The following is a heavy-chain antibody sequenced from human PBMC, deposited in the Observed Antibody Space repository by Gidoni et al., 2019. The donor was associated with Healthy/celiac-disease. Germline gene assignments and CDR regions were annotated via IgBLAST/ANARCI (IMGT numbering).Heavy chain of an antibody. CDR2: ISSSSSTI. Sequence: EVQLVESGGGLVQPGGSLRLSCAASGFTFSSYSMNWVRQAPGKGLEWVSYISSSSSTIYYADSVKGRFTISRDNAKNSLYLQMNSLRAEDTAVYYCARDWAADGDYVERWFDPWGQGTLVTVSS. CDR1: GFTFSSYS. CDR3: ARDWAADGDYVERWFDP. J-gene: IGHJ5*02. D-gene: IGHD4-17*01. V-gene: IGHV3-48*04.